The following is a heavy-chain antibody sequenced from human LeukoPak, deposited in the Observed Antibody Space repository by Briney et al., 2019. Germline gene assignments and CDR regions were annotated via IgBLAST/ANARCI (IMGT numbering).Heavy chain of an antibody. Sequence: GGSLRLSCVSSGFIFTNYWMHWVREVPGKGPVWVGRIDKEGSAAFYAESVKGRFTISRDNVKSTVYLQMNSLTAEDTAVYHCARGGYSGSYYRFDWGQGTLVTVSS. CDR2: IDKEGSAA. CDR3: ARGGYSGSYYRFD. D-gene: IGHD1-26*01. CDR1: GFIFTNYW. J-gene: IGHJ4*02. V-gene: IGHV3-74*01.